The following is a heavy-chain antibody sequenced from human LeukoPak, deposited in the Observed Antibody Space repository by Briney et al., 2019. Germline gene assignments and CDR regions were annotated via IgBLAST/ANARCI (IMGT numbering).Heavy chain of an antibody. CDR3: AREAPSSGYHYYFDY. V-gene: IGHV3-30*03. J-gene: IGHJ4*02. CDR2: ILYDGNNK. Sequence: GRSLRLSCAASGFTFSSYGMHWVRQAPGKGLEWVAGILYDGNNKYYGDSVKGRFTISRDNSKSTLYLQMNSLRVEDTAVYYCAREAPSSGYHYYFDYWGQGTLVTVSS. D-gene: IGHD3-22*01. CDR1: GFTFSSYG.